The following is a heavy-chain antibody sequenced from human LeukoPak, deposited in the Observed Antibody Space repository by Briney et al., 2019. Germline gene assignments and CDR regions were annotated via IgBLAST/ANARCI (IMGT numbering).Heavy chain of an antibody. V-gene: IGHV3-30*02. CDR3: AKPAGYSSSWYPNFDY. CDR2: IRYDGSNK. CDR1: GFTFSSYG. J-gene: IGHJ4*02. Sequence: PGGSLRLSCAASGFTFSSYGMHWVRQAPGKGLEWVAFIRYDGSNKYYADSVKGRCTISRDNSKNTLYLQMNSLRAEDTAVYYCAKPAGYSSSWYPNFDYWSQGTLVTVSS. D-gene: IGHD6-13*01.